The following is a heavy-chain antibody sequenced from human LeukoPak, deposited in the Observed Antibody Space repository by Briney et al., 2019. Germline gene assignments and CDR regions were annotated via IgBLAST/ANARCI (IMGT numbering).Heavy chain of an antibody. Sequence: SETLSLTCTVSGGSISSYYWSWIRQPPGKGLEWIGYIYYSGSTNYNPSLKSRVTISVDTSKNQFSLKLSSVTAADTAVYYCARGWSYYGSGSSDYWGQGTLVTVSS. D-gene: IGHD3-10*01. J-gene: IGHJ4*02. CDR3: ARGWSYYGSGSSDY. CDR1: GGSISSYY. V-gene: IGHV4-59*08. CDR2: IYYSGST.